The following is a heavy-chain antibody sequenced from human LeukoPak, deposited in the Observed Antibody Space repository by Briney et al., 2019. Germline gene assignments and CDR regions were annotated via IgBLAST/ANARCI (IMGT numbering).Heavy chain of an antibody. Sequence: SETLSLTCTVSGGSISSGGYYWSWIRQHPGKGLEWIGYIYYSGSTYYNPSLKSRVAILVDTSENQFSLRLSSVTAVDTAVYFCARLGDYDSGSGGYWGQGTLVTVSS. CDR1: GGSISSGGYY. CDR2: IYYSGST. D-gene: IGHD3-10*01. V-gene: IGHV4-31*03. CDR3: ARLGDYDSGSGGY. J-gene: IGHJ4*02.